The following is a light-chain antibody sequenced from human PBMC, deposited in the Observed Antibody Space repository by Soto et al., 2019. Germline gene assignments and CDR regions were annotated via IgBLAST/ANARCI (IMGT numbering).Light chain of an antibody. J-gene: IGLJ2*01. Sequence: QSVLTQPASVSGSPGQSITISCTGTSSDVGDYNFVSWYQQYPGKAPKLMIYEVSNRPSGVSPRFSGSKSGNTASLTISGLQAEDEADYYCSSYTSSSVVFGGGTKVTVL. V-gene: IGLV2-14*01. CDR1: SSDVGDYNF. CDR3: SSYTSSSVV. CDR2: EVS.